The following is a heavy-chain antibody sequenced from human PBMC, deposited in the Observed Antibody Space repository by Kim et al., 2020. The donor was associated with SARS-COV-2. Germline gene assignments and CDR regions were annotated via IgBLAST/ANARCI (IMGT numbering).Heavy chain of an antibody. CDR2: ICSSGTYI. Sequence: GGSLRLSCAASRFTFPTYHMNWVRQAPGKGLEWVSFICSSGTYIFYADSVRGRFTISRDNAKDSLSLQMNSLRAEDTGVYYCARFDGNGLDVWGQGTTV. J-gene: IGHJ6*02. V-gene: IGHV3-21*06. CDR3: ARFDGNGLDV. CDR1: RFTFPTYH. D-gene: IGHD3-9*01.